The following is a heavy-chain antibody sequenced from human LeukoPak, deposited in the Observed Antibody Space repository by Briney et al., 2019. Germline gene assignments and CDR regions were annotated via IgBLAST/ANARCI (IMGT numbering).Heavy chain of an antibody. CDR2: IIPIFGIA. CDR3: ARVSSGWYLHYSYGMDV. V-gene: IGHV1-69*04. D-gene: IGHD6-19*01. Sequence: GSSVKVSCKASGGTFSSYAISWVRQAPGQGLEWMGRIIPIFGIANYAQKFQGRVTITADKSTSTAYMELSSLRSEDTAVYYCARVSSGWYLHYSYGMDVWGQGTTVTVSS. J-gene: IGHJ6*02. CDR1: GGTFSSYA.